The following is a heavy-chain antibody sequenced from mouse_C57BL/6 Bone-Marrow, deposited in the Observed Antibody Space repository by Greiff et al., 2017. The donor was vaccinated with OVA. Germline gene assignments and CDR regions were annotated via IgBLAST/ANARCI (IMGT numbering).Heavy chain of an antibody. Sequence: QVTLKVSGPGILQPSPTLSLTCSFSGFSLSTFGMGVGWIRQPSGKGLEWLAHIWWDDDKYYNPALKSRLTISKDTSKNQVFLKIDNVDTTDTATYYCARSYYNGSGLYAMDYWGQGTSVTVSS. CDR1: GFSLSTFGMG. CDR3: ARSYYNGSGLYAMDY. D-gene: IGHD1-1*01. J-gene: IGHJ4*01. V-gene: IGHV8-8*01. CDR2: IWWDDDK.